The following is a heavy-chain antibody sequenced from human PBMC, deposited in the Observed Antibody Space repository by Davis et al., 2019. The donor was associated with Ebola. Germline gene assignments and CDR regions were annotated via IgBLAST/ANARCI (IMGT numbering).Heavy chain of an antibody. CDR1: GGSISSSSYY. J-gene: IGHJ5*02. CDR3: ARGPPPRYCSGGSCYQYNWFDP. Sequence: SETLSLTCTVSGGSISSSSYYWGWIRQPPGKGLEWIGSIYYSGSTYYNPSLKSRVTISVDTSKHQFSLKLSSVTAADTAVYYCARGPPPRYCSGGSCYQYNWFDPWGQGTLVIVSS. CDR2: IYYSGST. V-gene: IGHV4-39*07. D-gene: IGHD2-15*01.